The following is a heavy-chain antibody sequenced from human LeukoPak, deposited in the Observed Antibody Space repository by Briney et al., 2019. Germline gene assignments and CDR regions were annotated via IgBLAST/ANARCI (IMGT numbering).Heavy chain of an antibody. Sequence: PSQTLSLTCTVSGGSISSGDYYWSWIRQPPGKGLEWIAYMYYSGSTYYNPSLKSRITMSADTSKNQLSLKLSSVTAADTAVYYCARPYYYDSRIDPWGQGILVTVSS. CDR1: GGSISSGDYY. CDR2: MYYSGST. J-gene: IGHJ5*02. CDR3: ARPYYYDSRIDP. V-gene: IGHV4-30-4*01. D-gene: IGHD3-22*01.